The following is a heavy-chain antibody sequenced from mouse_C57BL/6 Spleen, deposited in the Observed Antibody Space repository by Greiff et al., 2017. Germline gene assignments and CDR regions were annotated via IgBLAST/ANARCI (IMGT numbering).Heavy chain of an antibody. V-gene: IGHV1-69*01. D-gene: IGHD1-1*01. CDR1: GYTFTSYW. J-gene: IGHJ2*01. CDR3: ARHYGSSYGFGY. CDR2: IDPSDSYT. Sequence: QVQLQQPGAELVMPGASVKLSCKASGYTFTSYWMHWVKQRPGQGLEWIGEIDPSDSYTNYNQKFKGKSTLTVDKSSSTASMQLSSLTSEDSAVYYCARHYGSSYGFGYWGQGPTLTVSS.